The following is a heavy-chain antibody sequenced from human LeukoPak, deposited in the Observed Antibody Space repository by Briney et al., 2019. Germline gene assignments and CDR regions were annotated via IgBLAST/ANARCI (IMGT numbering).Heavy chain of an antibody. CDR1: RGTFCRYA. Sequence: VKVSCKASRGTFCRYAISWVRQAPGQGLEWMGRSIPILGIANYAQKFKGRVTISADKSTSTAYIELSKLRSEGTPVYYCARDRLKYYYGSGSYYLNYYYGMDVWGQGTTVTVSS. CDR2: SIPILGIA. V-gene: IGHV1-69*10. D-gene: IGHD3-10*01. CDR3: ARDRLKYYYGSGSYYLNYYYGMDV. J-gene: IGHJ6*02.